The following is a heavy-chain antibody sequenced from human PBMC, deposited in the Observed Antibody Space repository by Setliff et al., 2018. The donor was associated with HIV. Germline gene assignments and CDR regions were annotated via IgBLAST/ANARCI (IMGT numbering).Heavy chain of an antibody. Sequence: SETLSLTCTVSGGSISSSSYYWSWFRQPPGRGLEWIGYIYLGERINYNSSLQSRVTISTDTSKNQFSLRLSSVTAADTAVYYCARFLLRGAAFDYWGQGALVT. CDR1: GGSISSSSYY. V-gene: IGHV4-61*01. J-gene: IGHJ4*02. CDR2: IYLGERI. D-gene: IGHD3-10*01. CDR3: ARFLLRGAAFDY.